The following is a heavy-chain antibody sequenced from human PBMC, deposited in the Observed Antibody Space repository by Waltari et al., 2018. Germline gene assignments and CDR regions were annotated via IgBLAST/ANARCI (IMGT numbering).Heavy chain of an antibody. CDR1: GYTFTSYA. CDR3: ARDLAARGAFDI. J-gene: IGHJ3*02. V-gene: IGHV1-3*01. D-gene: IGHD6-25*01. Sequence: QVQLVQFGAEVKKPGASVKVSCKASGYTFTSYAMHWVRQAPGQRLEWMGWINAGNGNTKYSQKFQGRVTITRDTSASTAYMELSSLRSEDTAVYYCARDLAARGAFDIWGQGTMVTVSS. CDR2: INAGNGNT.